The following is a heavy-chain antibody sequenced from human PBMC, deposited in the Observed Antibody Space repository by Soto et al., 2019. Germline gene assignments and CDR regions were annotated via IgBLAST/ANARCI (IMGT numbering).Heavy chain of an antibody. D-gene: IGHD3-9*01. J-gene: IGHJ4*02. Sequence: PGGSLRLSCAASGFTFSSYAMHWVRQAPGKGLEWVAVISYDGSNKYYADSVKGRFTISRDNSKNTLYLQMNSLRAEDTAVYYCARVYYDILTGYSPPGYWGQGTLVTVSS. CDR3: ARVYYDILTGYSPPGY. CDR1: GFTFSSYA. CDR2: ISYDGSNK. V-gene: IGHV3-30-3*01.